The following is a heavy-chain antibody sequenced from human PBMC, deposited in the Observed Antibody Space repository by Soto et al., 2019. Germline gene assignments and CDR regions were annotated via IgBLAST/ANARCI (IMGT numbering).Heavy chain of an antibody. D-gene: IGHD2-15*01. CDR2: IYWDDDK. V-gene: IGHV2-5*02. CDR3: AHGPSSGCYSFPYCDY. Sequence: QITLKESGPTLVKPTQTLTLTCTFSGFSLSTSGVGVGWIRQPPGKALEWLALIYWDDDKHYSPSLKSRLTIAKDTSYSQVVLTMTHMDPVDTATFSCAHGPSSGCYSFPYCDYWGQGTLVTFSS. CDR1: GFSLSTSGVG. J-gene: IGHJ4*02.